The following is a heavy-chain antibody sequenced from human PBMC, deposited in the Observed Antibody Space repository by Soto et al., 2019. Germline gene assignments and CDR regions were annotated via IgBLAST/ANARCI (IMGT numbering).Heavy chain of an antibody. CDR3: ARAVKSSWYDY. CDR2: VYHTGRT. CDR1: GGSFKGGSYS. D-gene: IGHD6-13*01. V-gene: IGHV4-61*01. J-gene: IGHJ4*02. Sequence: SETLSLTCTVSGGSFKGGSYSWSWIRQPPGKGLEWIGYVYHTGRTSYNPSLKSRVSISMDTSKNQFSLNLDSVTAADTAVYYCARAVKSSWYDYWGQGTLVTVSS.